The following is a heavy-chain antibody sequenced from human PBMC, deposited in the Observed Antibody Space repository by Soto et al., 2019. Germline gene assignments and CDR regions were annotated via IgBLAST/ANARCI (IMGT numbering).Heavy chain of an antibody. V-gene: IGHV3-33*01. Sequence: GGSLRLSCAASGFTSSSYGMHWVRQAPGKGLEWVAVIWYDGSNKYYADSVKGRFTISRDNSKNTLYLQMNSLRAEDTAVYYCARDYCSGGSCHTVDYWGQGTLVTVSS. CDR2: IWYDGSNK. CDR1: GFTSSSYG. CDR3: ARDYCSGGSCHTVDY. D-gene: IGHD2-15*01. J-gene: IGHJ4*02.